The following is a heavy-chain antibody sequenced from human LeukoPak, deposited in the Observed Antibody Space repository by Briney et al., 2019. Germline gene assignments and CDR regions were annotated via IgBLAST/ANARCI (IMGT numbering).Heavy chain of an antibody. CDR1: GGSISSGGYS. V-gene: IGHV4-30-4*07. J-gene: IGHJ5*02. D-gene: IGHD5-18*01. CDR2: IYYSGST. CDR3: AKGAGGFSYYNWFDP. Sequence: SETLSLTCAVSGGSISSGGYSWSWIRQPPGKGPEWIGYIYYSGSTHYNPSLRSRVTISVDTSKNQFSLKLASVTAADTAIYYCAKGAGGFSYYNWFDPWGQGTLVTVSS.